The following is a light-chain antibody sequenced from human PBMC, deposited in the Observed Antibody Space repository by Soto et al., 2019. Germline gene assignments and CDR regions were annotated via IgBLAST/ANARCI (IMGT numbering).Light chain of an antibody. V-gene: IGLV2-23*01. CDR2: EDN. Sequence: QSALTQPASVSGSPGQSITISCTGTSSDVGSYNLVSWYQQHPGKVPKLMIFEDNKRPSGVSNRFSGSKSGNTASLTISGLQAEDEADYYCCSYAGSSTSVVFGGGTKLTVL. CDR1: SSDVGSYNL. CDR3: CSYAGSSTSVV. J-gene: IGLJ2*01.